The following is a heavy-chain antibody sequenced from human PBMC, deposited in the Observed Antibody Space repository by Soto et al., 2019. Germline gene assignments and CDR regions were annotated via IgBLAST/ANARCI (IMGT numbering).Heavy chain of an antibody. V-gene: IGHV3-30*18. CDR2: ISYDGSNK. J-gene: IGHJ5*02. D-gene: IGHD3-22*01. Sequence: GGSLRLSCAASGFTSSSYGMHWVRQAPGKGLEWVAVISYDGSNKYYADSVKGRFTISRDNSKNTLYLQMNSLRAEDTAVYYCAKDVDSSGYYFNWFDPWGQGTLVTV. CDR1: GFTSSSYG. CDR3: AKDVDSSGYYFNWFDP.